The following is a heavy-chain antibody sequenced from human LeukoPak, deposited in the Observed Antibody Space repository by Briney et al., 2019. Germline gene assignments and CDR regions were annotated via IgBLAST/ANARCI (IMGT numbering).Heavy chain of an antibody. CDR3: ARGNSSQSYYYYYMDV. CDR2: IYYSGST. V-gene: IGHV4-59*01. Sequence: PSETLSLTCTVSGGSISSYYWSWIRQPPGKGLEWIGYIYYSGSTNYNPSLKSRVTISVDTSKNQFFLKLSSVTAADTAVYYCARGNSSQSYYYYYMDVWGKGTTVTVSS. CDR1: GGSISSYY. D-gene: IGHD3-22*01. J-gene: IGHJ6*03.